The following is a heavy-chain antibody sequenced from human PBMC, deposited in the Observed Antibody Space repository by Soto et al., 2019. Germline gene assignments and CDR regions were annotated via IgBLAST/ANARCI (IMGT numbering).Heavy chain of an antibody. V-gene: IGHV2-5*02. CDR3: SYALSSGYQAFEY. D-gene: IGHD3-22*01. Sequence: QITLKESGPTLVKPTQTLTLTCTFSGFSLSTSGLGVGWLRQAPAKALELLEPIYWDDDKRYSPSLKSRLTITKYTSRNQVVFTMTNMNPMDTATYYFSYALSSGYQAFEYWGQGTLVIVSS. CDR1: GFSLSTSGLG. J-gene: IGHJ4*02. CDR2: IYWDDDK.